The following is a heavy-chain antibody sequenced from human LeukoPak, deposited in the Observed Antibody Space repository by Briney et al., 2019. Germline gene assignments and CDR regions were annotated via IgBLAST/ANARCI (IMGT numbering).Heavy chain of an antibody. D-gene: IGHD5-18*01. CDR3: ARGGYTYGHKFGFDI. J-gene: IGHJ3*02. CDR1: GDSICNYY. CDR2: VYTSGST. Sequence: SETLSLTCIVSGDSICNYYWSWIRQPAGKGLEWIGRVYTSGSTNYNPSLKSRVTLSIDTSKNQYSLKLSSVTAADTAVYYCARGGYTYGHKFGFDIWGQGSMVTVAS. V-gene: IGHV4-4*07.